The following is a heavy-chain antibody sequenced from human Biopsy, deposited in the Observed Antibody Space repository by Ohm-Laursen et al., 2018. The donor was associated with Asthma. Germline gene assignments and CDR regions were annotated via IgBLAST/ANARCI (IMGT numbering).Heavy chain of an antibody. J-gene: IGHJ4*02. CDR3: ARDVMEWYLPAFDF. CDR1: GFTFRSYA. D-gene: IGHD3-3*01. CDR2: ISYDGSNQ. Sequence: SLRLSCAASGFTFRSYAMHWVRQAPGKGLAWVATISYDGSNQYYADSVNGRFTVSRDDSKNTLYLQMNSLRPDDTAVYYCARDVMEWYLPAFDFWGQGTLVTVSS. V-gene: IGHV3-30-3*01.